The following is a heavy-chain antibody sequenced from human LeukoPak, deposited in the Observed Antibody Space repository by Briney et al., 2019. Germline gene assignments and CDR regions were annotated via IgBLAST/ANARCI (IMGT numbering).Heavy chain of an antibody. J-gene: IGHJ4*02. D-gene: IGHD6-13*01. CDR2: INPNSGGT. CDR3: ARDRQQLSTRRQIKTTTFFDY. Sequence: ASVKVSCKASGYTFTGYYMHWVRQAPGQGLEWMGWINPNSGGTNYAQKFQGRVTMNRDTSISTAYMELSRLRSDDTAVYYCARDRQQLSTRRQIKTTTFFDYWGQGTLVTVSS. V-gene: IGHV1-2*02. CDR1: GYTFTGYY.